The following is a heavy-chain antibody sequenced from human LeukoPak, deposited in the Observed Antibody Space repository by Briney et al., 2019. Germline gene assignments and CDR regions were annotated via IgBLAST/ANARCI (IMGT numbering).Heavy chain of an antibody. V-gene: IGHV3-74*01. D-gene: IGHD1-26*01. Sequence: PGGSLRLSCVASGFSFSTQRRHWVRQAPGKGLVWVSYINIDERITGYADSVKGRFTISRDNGKNTLYLQMNSLRVEDTAIYYCLREGGDWGQGTLVTVSS. CDR3: LREGGD. CDR1: GFSFSTQR. J-gene: IGHJ4*02. CDR2: INIDERIT.